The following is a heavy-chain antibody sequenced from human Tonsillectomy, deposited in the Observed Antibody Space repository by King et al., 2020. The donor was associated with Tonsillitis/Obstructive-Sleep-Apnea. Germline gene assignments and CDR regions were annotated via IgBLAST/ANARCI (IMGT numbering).Heavy chain of an antibody. CDR3: AEHYYDSSGYYQTPWYFDY. CDR1: GGSISSSSYY. J-gene: IGHJ4*02. V-gene: IGHV4-39*01. CDR2: IYYSGST. Sequence: QLQESGPGLVKPSETLSLTCTVSGGSISSSSYYWGWIRQPPGKGLEWIGSIYYSGSTYYNPSLKSRVTISVDTSKNQFSLKLSSVTAADTAVYYCAEHYYDSSGYYQTPWYFDYWGQGTLVTVSS. D-gene: IGHD3-22*01.